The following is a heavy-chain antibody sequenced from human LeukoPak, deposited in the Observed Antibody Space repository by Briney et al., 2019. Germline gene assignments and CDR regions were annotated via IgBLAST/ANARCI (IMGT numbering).Heavy chain of an antibody. Sequence: GGSLRLSCAASGFTFSNYWMSWVRQAPGKGLEWVANIKKDGSEKKYVDSVKGRFTISRDNAKNSLYLQMNSLRAEDTAVYYCARDRAYYDSSGYYRYMDVWGKGTTVTVSS. CDR1: GFTFSNYW. CDR2: IKKDGSEK. V-gene: IGHV3-7*01. CDR3: ARDRAYYDSSGYYRYMDV. J-gene: IGHJ6*03. D-gene: IGHD3-22*01.